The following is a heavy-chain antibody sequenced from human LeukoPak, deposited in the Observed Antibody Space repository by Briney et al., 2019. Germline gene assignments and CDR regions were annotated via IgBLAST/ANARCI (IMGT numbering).Heavy chain of an antibody. Sequence: GGSLRLSCAASGFTFSSYSMNWVRQAPGKGLEWVSSISSSSSSYIYYADSVKGRFTISRDNAKNSLYLQMNSLRAEDTAVYYCARDDPRGYFDYWGQGTLVTVSS. D-gene: IGHD3-10*01. J-gene: IGHJ4*02. CDR1: GFTFSSYS. CDR2: ISSSSSSYI. CDR3: ARDDPRGYFDY. V-gene: IGHV3-21*01.